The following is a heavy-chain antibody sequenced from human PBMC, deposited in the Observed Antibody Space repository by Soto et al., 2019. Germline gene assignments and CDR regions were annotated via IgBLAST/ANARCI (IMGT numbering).Heavy chain of an antibody. CDR1: GFTFSSYS. D-gene: IGHD2-2*01. CDR3: ADLSRYCTSSNCD. Sequence: DVRLLESGGGLVQPGGSLRLSCAASGFTFSSYSMSWVRQAPGKGLEWVSTIGTCASTYYGDSVRGRFTIARDNSRNTLYLQMNSLRAEDTAVYYCADLSRYCTSSNCDWGQGTLVTVSS. CDR2: IGTCAST. J-gene: IGHJ4*02. V-gene: IGHV3-23*01.